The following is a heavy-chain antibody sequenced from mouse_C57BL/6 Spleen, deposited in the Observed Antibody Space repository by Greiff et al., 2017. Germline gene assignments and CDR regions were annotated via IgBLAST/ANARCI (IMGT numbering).Heavy chain of an antibody. D-gene: IGHD2-3*01. V-gene: IGHV1-22*01. J-gene: IGHJ4*01. CDR2: INPNNGGT. CDR3: ERDYDGYKGAMDY. Sequence: EVQRVESGPELVKPGASVKMSCKASGYTFTDYNMHWVKQSHGKSLEWIGYINPNNGGTSYNQKFKGKATLTVNKASSTAYMELRSLTSEEAAVYYCERDYDGYKGAMDYWGQGTTVTVSS. CDR1: GYTFTDYN.